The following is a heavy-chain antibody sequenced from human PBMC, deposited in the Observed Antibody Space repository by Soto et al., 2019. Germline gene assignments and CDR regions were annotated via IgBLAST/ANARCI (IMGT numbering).Heavy chain of an antibody. CDR3: ARFILPCTEHFDK. CDR1: GGSVRRSGYY. J-gene: IGHJ4*01. Sequence: SETLSLTCTVSGGSVRRSGYYWAWIRQPPGKGLEWIGSLYSSGKTYRNPSLKSRVTMSDDTSKIQLSLRLSSVTAADTAVYYCARFILPCTEHFDKWGQGTLLTVSS. D-gene: IGHD3-16*02. V-gene: IGHV4-39*01. CDR2: LYSSGKT.